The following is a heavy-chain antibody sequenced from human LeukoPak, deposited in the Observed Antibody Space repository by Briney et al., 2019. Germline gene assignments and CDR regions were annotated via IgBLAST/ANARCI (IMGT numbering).Heavy chain of an antibody. CDR2: MYNSGST. Sequence: SETLSLTCTVSGGSISGSYWSWIRQPPGKGLEWIAYMYNSGSTNYNPSLKGRVTISIDTSKNQFSLKLSSLTASDTAIYYCARGIESYGDYGYWGQGILVTVSS. V-gene: IGHV4-59*01. J-gene: IGHJ4*02. CDR1: GGSISGSY. CDR3: ARGIESYGDYGY. D-gene: IGHD4-17*01.